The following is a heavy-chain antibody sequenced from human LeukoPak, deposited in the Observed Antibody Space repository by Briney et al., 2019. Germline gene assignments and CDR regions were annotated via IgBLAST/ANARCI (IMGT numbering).Heavy chain of an antibody. CDR1: GYTFTGYY. J-gene: IGHJ4*02. Sequence: ASVKVSCKASGYTFTGYYMHWVRQAPGQGLEWMGWINPNSGGTNYAQKFQGRVTMTRDTSTSTAYMELSRLRSDDTAVYYCARTWKYYDILTGYAIDYWGQGTLVTVSS. CDR2: INPNSGGT. D-gene: IGHD3-9*01. V-gene: IGHV1-2*02. CDR3: ARTWKYYDILTGYAIDY.